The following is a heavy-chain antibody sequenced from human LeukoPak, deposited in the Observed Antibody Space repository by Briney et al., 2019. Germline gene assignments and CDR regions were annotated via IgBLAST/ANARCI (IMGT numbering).Heavy chain of an antibody. V-gene: IGHV4-34*01. CDR2: INHSGST. J-gene: IGHJ6*03. CDR1: GGSFSGYY. Sequence: SETLSLTCAVYGGSFSGYYWSWIRQPPGKGLEWIGEINHSGSTNYNPSLKSRVTISVDTSKNQFSLKLSSVTAADTAVYYCARDPLYSNNWYIYMDVWGKGTTVTVSS. D-gene: IGHD6-13*01. CDR3: ARDPLYSNNWYIYMDV.